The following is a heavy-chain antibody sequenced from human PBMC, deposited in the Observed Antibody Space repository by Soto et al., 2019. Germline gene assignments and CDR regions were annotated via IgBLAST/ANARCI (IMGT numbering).Heavy chain of an antibody. CDR3: ARRGYSYVSDY. J-gene: IGHJ4*02. V-gene: IGHV4-34*01. D-gene: IGHD5-18*01. CDR1: GGSFSGYY. CDR2: INHSGST. Sequence: QVQLQQWGAGLLKPSETLSLTCAVYGGSFSGYYWSWIRQPPGKGLEWIGEINHSGSTNYNPSLKSRVTISVDTSKNQFSLKLSSVTAADTAVYYCARRGYSYVSDYCGQGTLVTVSS.